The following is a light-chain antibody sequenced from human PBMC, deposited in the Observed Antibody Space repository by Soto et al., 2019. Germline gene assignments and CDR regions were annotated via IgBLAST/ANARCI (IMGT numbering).Light chain of an antibody. CDR1: SSDVASYSL. V-gene: IGLV2-23*01. CDR2: EGS. CDR3: CSYATSRPDLV. Sequence: QSALTQPASVSGSPGQSVTISCTEASSDVASYSLVSWYQQHPGKAPKLMIYEGSKRPSGVSNRFSGSKSGNTASLTISGLQAEDEADYYCCSYATSRPDLVFGGGTKLTVL. J-gene: IGLJ2*01.